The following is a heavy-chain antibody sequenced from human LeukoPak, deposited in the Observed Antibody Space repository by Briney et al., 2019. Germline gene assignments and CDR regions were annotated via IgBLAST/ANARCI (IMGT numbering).Heavy chain of an antibody. J-gene: IGHJ4*02. CDR2: ISGSGGST. CDR3: AKGAPYYYGSGSPTFDY. CDR1: GFTFSSYA. V-gene: IGHV3-23*01. D-gene: IGHD3-10*01. Sequence: GGSLRLSCAASGFTFSSYAMSWVRQAPGKGLEWVSAISGSGGSTYYADSVKGRFTISRDNSKNTLYLQMNSLRAEDTAVYYCAKGAPYYYGSGSPTFDYWGQGTLVTVSS.